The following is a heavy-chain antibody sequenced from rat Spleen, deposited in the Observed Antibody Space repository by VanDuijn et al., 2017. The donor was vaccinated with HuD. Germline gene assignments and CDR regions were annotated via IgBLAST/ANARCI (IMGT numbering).Heavy chain of an antibody. Sequence: EVQLVESGGGLVQPGRSLKLSCEASGFTFNNYWMTWIRQAPGKGLEWVASITHNDGSTYYPDSVQGRFTISRDDAKSTLYLQMDSLRSEDTATYYCATEAAPDYWGQGVMVTVSS. CDR3: ATEAAPDY. CDR1: GFTFNNYW. CDR2: ITHNDGST. V-gene: IGHV5-31*01. D-gene: IGHD1-2*01. J-gene: IGHJ2*01.